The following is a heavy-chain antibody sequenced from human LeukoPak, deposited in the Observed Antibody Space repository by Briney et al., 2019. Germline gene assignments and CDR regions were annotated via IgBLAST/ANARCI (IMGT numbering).Heavy chain of an antibody. V-gene: IGHV4-34*01. J-gene: IGHJ4*02. D-gene: IGHD2-15*01. CDR1: GGSFSGYY. CDR3: ARLGDCSGGSCYLEFDY. CDR2: INHSGST. Sequence: SETLSLTCAVYGGSFSGYYWSWIRQPPGKGLEWIGEINHSGSTNYNPSLKSRVTISVDTSKNQFSLKLSSVTAADTAVHYCARLGDCSGGSCYLEFDYWGQGTLVTVSS.